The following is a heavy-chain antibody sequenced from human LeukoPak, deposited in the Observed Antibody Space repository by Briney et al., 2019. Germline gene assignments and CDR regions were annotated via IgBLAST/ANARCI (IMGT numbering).Heavy chain of an antibody. Sequence: GGCLRLSCAASGFTFSTYRTSWVREAPGKGLEWVANIKDDGSEKYYVDSVKGRFTISRDDAKNSLYLQMNSLRAEDTAVYYCARARDSSWDYWGQGTLVTVSS. CDR2: IKDDGSEK. V-gene: IGHV3-7*03. D-gene: IGHD6-13*01. CDR1: GFTFSTYR. CDR3: ARARDSSWDY. J-gene: IGHJ4*02.